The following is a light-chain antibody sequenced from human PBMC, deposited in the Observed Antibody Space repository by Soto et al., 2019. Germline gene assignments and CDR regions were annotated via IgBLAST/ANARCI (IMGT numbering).Light chain of an antibody. V-gene: IGKV3-20*01. Sequence: IVLTQSPGTLSLSPGERATLSCRASQTVANNYLAWYQQNPGQAPRLLIDDASNRATGIPDRFSGTGSGTDFTLTISRLEPEDFAVYYCHQCATSPLTFGGGTKVEI. J-gene: IGKJ4*01. CDR2: DAS. CDR3: HQCATSPLT. CDR1: QTVANNY.